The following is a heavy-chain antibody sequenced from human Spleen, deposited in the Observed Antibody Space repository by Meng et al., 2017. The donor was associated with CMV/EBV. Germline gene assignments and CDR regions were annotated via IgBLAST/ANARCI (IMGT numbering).Heavy chain of an antibody. CDR3: AKDQTVTKGLNYYYYYGMDV. D-gene: IGHD4-17*01. CDR1: GGSISSGGYY. CDR2: IYYSGST. J-gene: IGHJ6*02. V-gene: IGHV4-31*02. Sequence: SQTLSLTCAVSGGSISSGGYYWSWIRQHPGKGLEWIGYIYYSGSTYYNPSLKSRVTISVDTSKNQFSLKLSSVTPEDTAVYYCAKDQTVTKGLNYYYYYGMDVWGQGTTVTVSS.